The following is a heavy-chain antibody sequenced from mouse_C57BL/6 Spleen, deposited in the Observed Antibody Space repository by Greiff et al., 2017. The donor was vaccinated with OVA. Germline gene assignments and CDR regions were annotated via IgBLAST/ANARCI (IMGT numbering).Heavy chain of an antibody. J-gene: IGHJ3*01. V-gene: IGHV1-7*01. CDR1: GYTFTSYW. Sequence: QVQLQQSGAELAKPGASVKLSCKASGYTFTSYWMHWVKQRPGQGLEWIGYINPSSGYTKYNQKFKDKATLTADKSSSTAYMQLSSLTYEDSAFYYCARRGITTVVATDAWFAYWGQGTLVTVSA. CDR3: ARRGITTVVATDAWFAY. CDR2: INPSSGYT. D-gene: IGHD1-1*01.